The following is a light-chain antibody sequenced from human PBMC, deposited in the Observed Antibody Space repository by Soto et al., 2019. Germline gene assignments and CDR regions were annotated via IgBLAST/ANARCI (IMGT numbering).Light chain of an antibody. J-gene: IGLJ1*01. CDR1: SSDVGGYNY. CDR2: DVS. CDR3: SSYTSSGTPYV. Sequence: QSALTQPASVSGSPGQSITLSCTGTSSDVGGYNYVSWYQQHAGQAPKLMIYDVSNRPSGVSNRFSGSKSGNTASLTISGLQAEDEADYYCSSYTSSGTPYVFGTGTKVTVL. V-gene: IGLV2-14*01.